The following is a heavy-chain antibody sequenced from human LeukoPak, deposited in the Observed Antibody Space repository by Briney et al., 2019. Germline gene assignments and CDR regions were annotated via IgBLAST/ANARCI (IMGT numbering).Heavy chain of an antibody. CDR3: ARDLVVVVPGYYYGMDV. Sequence: GGSLRLSCVASGFTFSSYGMHWVRQAPGKGLEWVAVISYDGSNKYYADSVKGRFTISRDNSKNTLYLQMNSLRAEDTAVYYCARDLVVVVPGYYYGMDVWGQGTTVTVSS. CDR2: ISYDGSNK. CDR1: GFTFSSYG. D-gene: IGHD2-2*01. V-gene: IGHV3-30*03. J-gene: IGHJ6*02.